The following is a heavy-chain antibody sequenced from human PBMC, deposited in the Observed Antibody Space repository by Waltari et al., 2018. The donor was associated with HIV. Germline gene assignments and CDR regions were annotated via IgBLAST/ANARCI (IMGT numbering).Heavy chain of an antibody. CDR2: IYSGGST. J-gene: IGHJ4*02. CDR1: GFSVSGIY. D-gene: IGHD4-17*01. V-gene: IGHV3-66*01. CDR3: ARGVSYGFSDY. Sequence: EVQLVESGGTLVQPGGSLRLSCAASGFSVSGIYMNWVRQAPGKGLEWVSVIYSGGSTYYADSVKGRFTISRDNSKNTLYLQLSSLRAEDTALYYCARGVSYGFSDYWGQGTLVTVSS.